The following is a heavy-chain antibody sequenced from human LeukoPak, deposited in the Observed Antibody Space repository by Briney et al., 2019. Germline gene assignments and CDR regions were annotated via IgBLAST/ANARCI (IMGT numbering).Heavy chain of an antibody. D-gene: IGHD5-12*01. CDR1: GGSISSSSYY. Sequence: SETLSLTCTVSGGSISSSSYYWGWIRQPPGKGLEWIGSNYYSGSTYYNPSLKSRVTISVDTSKNQFSLKLSSVTAADTAVYYCARGGGYSGYRFDYWGQGTLVTVSS. CDR3: ARGGGYSGYRFDY. CDR2: NYYSGST. V-gene: IGHV4-39*07. J-gene: IGHJ4*02.